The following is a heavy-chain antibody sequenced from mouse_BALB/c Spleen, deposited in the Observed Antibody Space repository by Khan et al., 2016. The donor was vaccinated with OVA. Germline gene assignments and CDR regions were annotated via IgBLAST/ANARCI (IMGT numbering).Heavy chain of an antibody. CDR3: ASSQISLLRLHPWFAY. CDR2: IWAGGST. Sequence: QVQLKESGPGLVAPSQSLSITCTVTGFSLTSYGVHWVRQPPGKGLEWLGVIWAGGSTNYNSALMSRLSISKDNSKSQVFLKMNSLQTDDTAMYNCASSQISLLRLHPWFAYWGQGTLVTVSA. J-gene: IGHJ3*01. D-gene: IGHD1-2*01. CDR1: GFSLTSYG. V-gene: IGHV2-9*02.